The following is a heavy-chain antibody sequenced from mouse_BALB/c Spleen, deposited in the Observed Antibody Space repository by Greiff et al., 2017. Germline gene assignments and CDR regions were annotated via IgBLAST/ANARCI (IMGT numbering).Heavy chain of an antibody. CDR3: AAYYYGSSYYFDY. CDR2: ISYSGST. D-gene: IGHD1-1*01. V-gene: IGHV3-2*02. Sequence: DVQLQESGPGLVKPSQSLSLTCTVTGYSITSDYAWNWIRQFPGNKLEWMGYISYSGSTSYNPSLKSRISITRDTSKNQFFLQLNSVTTEDTATYYCAAYYYGSSYYFDYWGQGTTLTVSS. J-gene: IGHJ2*01. CDR1: GYSITSDYA.